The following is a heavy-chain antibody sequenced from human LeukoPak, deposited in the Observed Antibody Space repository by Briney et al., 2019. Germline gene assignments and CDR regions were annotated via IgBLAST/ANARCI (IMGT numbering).Heavy chain of an antibody. CDR3: ASSWTYYYYGMDV. V-gene: IGHV3-30*03. Sequence: GRSLRLSCAASGFTFSTYGMHWVRQAPGKGLEWVAVIPYDGSNKYYADSVKGRFTISRDNSKNTLYLQMNSLRAEDTAVYYCASSWTYYYYGMDVWGQGTTVTVSS. D-gene: IGHD6-13*01. J-gene: IGHJ6*02. CDR1: GFTFSTYG. CDR2: IPYDGSNK.